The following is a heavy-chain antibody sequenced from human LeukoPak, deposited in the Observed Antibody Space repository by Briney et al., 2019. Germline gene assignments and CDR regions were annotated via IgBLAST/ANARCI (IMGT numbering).Heavy chain of an antibody. CDR2: ISVSGDST. V-gene: IGHV3-23*01. CDR1: GFTFSSFG. J-gene: IGHJ4*02. CDR3: AKVFFMDY. D-gene: IGHD2-8*01. Sequence: GGSLRLFCAASGFTFSSFGMSWVRQAPGKGLEWVSAISVSGDSTNYADSVKGRFTISRDNSKNTLYLQMNSLRAEDTAVYYCAKVFFMDYWGQGTLVTVSS.